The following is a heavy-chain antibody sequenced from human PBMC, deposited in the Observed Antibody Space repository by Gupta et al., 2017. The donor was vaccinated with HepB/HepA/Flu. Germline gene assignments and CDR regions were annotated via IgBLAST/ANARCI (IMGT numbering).Heavy chain of an antibody. Sequence: EVQLVQSGAEVKKPGESLKISCQGFGYRFTTNWIGWGRQMPGKGLEWMAIINPVDSDTRYSPSFRGQVTISVDKSTSTAYLQWSSLKASDTAVYYCARQGGGGVSLDYWGQGALVTVSS. CDR1: GYRFTTNW. CDR3: ARQGGGGVSLDY. D-gene: IGHD2-8*01. J-gene: IGHJ4*02. CDR2: INPVDSDT. V-gene: IGHV5-51*01.